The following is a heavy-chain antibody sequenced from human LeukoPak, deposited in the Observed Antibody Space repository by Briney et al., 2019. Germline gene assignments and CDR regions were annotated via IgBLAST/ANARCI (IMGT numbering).Heavy chain of an antibody. CDR1: GIPFSDFY. Sequence: GGSLRLSCVVSGIPFSDFYMNWIRQAPGKGLEWISYVSSSSSYTDYAESVKGRSTISRDNAKSALYLEMSDLRVEDTAVYYCAAGTAADYWGQGTLVIVSS. J-gene: IGHJ4*02. V-gene: IGHV3-11*03. D-gene: IGHD6-13*01. CDR3: AAGTAADY. CDR2: VSSSSSYT.